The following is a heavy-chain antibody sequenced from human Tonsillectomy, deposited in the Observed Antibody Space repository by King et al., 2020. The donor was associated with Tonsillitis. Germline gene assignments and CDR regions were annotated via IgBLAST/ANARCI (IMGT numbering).Heavy chain of an antibody. D-gene: IGHD4-17*01. CDR3: VGYGQGEGNTSSAPDS. J-gene: IGHJ5*01. CDR2: IWYDGGEK. CDR1: GFTFRTYA. V-gene: IGHV3-33*08. Sequence: VQLVESGGGVVQPGTSLRLSCAASGFTFRTYAMHWVRQAPGKGLEWVALIWYDGGEKYYADSVKGRFTISRDNSKNILYLQMDSLRVEDTALYYCVGYGQGEGNTSSAPDSWGQGTLVTVSS.